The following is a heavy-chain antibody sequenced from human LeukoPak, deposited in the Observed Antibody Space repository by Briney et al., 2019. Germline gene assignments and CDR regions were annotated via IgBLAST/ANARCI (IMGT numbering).Heavy chain of an antibody. D-gene: IGHD3-10*01. J-gene: IGHJ4*02. CDR1: GFTFRNAW. Sequence: GGSLRLSCAASGFTFRNAWMSWVRQAPGKGLEWVGRIKSKTDGGTTDYAAPVKGRFTISRDDSKNTLYLQMNSLKTEDTAVYYCTTAGPYYGSGSIPVDYWGQGTLVTVSS. CDR2: IKSKTDGGTT. V-gene: IGHV3-15*01. CDR3: TTAGPYYGSGSIPVDY.